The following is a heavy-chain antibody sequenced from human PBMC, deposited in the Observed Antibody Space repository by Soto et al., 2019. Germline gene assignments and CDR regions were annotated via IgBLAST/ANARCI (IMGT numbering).Heavy chain of an antibody. Sequence: SETLSLTCIVSGGSMSSSNWWSWVRQPPGKGLEWIGEIYHSGSTNYNPSLKSRVTISVDKSKNQFSLKLSSVTAADTAVYYCARGAIVVVVAATPGVSYYYYGMDVWGQGTTVTVSS. J-gene: IGHJ6*02. CDR2: IYHSGST. V-gene: IGHV4-4*02. CDR1: GGSMSSSNW. D-gene: IGHD2-15*01. CDR3: ARGAIVVVVAATPGVSYYYYGMDV.